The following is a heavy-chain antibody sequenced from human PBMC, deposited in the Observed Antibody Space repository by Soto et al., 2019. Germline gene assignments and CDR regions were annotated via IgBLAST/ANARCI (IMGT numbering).Heavy chain of an antibody. CDR3: AREVPSGDDAFDI. V-gene: IGHV4-30-4*01. J-gene: IGHJ3*02. Sequence: SETLSLTCTVSGGSISSGDYYWSWIRQPPGKGLEWIGYIYYSGSTYYNPSLKSRVSISADTSKSQFSLKVSSVAAADTAVYYCAREVPSGDDAFDIWGQGTMVTVSS. CDR2: IYYSGST. CDR1: GGSISSGDYY. D-gene: IGHD1-26*01.